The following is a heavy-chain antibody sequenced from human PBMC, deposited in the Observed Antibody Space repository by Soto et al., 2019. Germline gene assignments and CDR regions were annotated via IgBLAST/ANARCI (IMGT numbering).Heavy chain of an antibody. V-gene: IGHV3-21*01. CDR1: GFTFSSYS. CDR3: ARDHGSGSPFDY. Sequence: EVQLVESGGGLVKPGGSLRLSCAASGFTFSSYSMNWVRQAPGKGPEWVSSISSSSSYIYYADSVKGRFTISRDNAKNSLYLQMNSLRAEDTAVYYCARDHGSGSPFDYWGQGTLVTVSS. J-gene: IGHJ4*02. CDR2: ISSSSSYI. D-gene: IGHD3-10*01.